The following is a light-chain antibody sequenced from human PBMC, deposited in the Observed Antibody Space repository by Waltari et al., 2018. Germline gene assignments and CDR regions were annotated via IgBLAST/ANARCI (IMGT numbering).Light chain of an antibody. V-gene: IGKV1-5*03. CDR2: KAS. J-gene: IGKJ2*01. Sequence: DIQMTQSPSTLSASVGDRVTITCRASQSISSWLAWYQQKPGKAPKLLIYKASSLESGVPSRFSGSGSGTEFTLTISSLQPDDFATYYCQQYNSYSPFGQGTKLEI. CDR1: QSISSW. CDR3: QQYNSYSP.